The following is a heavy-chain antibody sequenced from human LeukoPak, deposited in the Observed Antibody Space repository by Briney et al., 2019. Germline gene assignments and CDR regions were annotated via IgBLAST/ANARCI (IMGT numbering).Heavy chain of an antibody. Sequence: PGGSLRLSCAASGFTFDEYGMSWVRQAPGKGLEWVSGINWNGGGTGYADSVKGRFTISRDNAKNSLYLQMNSLRAEDTALYYCARKSYSSGDYWGQGTLVTVSS. J-gene: IGHJ4*02. CDR2: INWNGGGT. CDR1: GFTFDEYG. V-gene: IGHV3-20*04. D-gene: IGHD6-19*01. CDR3: ARKSYSSGDY.